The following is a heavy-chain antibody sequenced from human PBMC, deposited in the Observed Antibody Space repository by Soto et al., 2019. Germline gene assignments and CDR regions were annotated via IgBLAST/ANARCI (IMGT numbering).Heavy chain of an antibody. CDR1: GFTFDDYA. V-gene: IGHV3-9*01. J-gene: IGHJ4*02. Sequence: EVQLVESGGGLVQPGRSLRLSCAASGFTFDDYAMHWVRQAPGKGLEWVSGISWNSGSIGYAASVKGRFTISRDNAKNTLYVPVNSLRAEDTAVDYGAKGGPVLAEGGGSWGQGTRVTVS. CDR3: AKGGPVLAEGGGS. D-gene: IGHD1-26*01. CDR2: ISWNSGSI.